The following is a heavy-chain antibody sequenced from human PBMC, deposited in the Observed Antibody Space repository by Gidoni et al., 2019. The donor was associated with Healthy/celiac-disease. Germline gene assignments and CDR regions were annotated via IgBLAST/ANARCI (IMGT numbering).Heavy chain of an antibody. Sequence: EVQLVESGGGLVRPGGSLGLSCAASVFTFADSAMHWVRQAPGKGLEWVSGIIWNSGSIGYADSVKGRVTISRDNAKNSLYLQMNSLRAEDTALYYCAKDLYGDPRVMDVWGQGTTVTVS. V-gene: IGHV3-9*01. CDR1: VFTFADSA. CDR3: AKDLYGDPRVMDV. CDR2: IIWNSGSI. D-gene: IGHD4-17*01. J-gene: IGHJ6*02.